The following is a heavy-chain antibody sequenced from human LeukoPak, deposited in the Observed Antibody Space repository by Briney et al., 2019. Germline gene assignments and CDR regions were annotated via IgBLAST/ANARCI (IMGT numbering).Heavy chain of an antibody. CDR1: GGSMSSYY. CDR3: ARGYCTHGVCYGEINWFDP. V-gene: IGHV4-4*07. CDR2: IYTIGST. D-gene: IGHD2-8*01. J-gene: IGHJ5*02. Sequence: SETLSLTCTVSGGSMSSYYWSWIREPAGKGLEWIGRIYTIGSTNYNPSLKRRVTISVDTSKNQFSLKLRSVTAADTAVYYCARGYCTHGVCYGEINWFDPWGQGTLVTVSS.